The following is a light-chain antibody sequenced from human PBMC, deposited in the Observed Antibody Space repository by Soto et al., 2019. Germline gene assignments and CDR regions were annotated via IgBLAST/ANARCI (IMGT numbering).Light chain of an antibody. V-gene: IGLV2-14*01. CDR2: DVS. CDR1: SSDVGGYNY. CDR3: CSYTTSNTSQIV. J-gene: IGLJ1*01. Sequence: SALPHPASVSGSAVRSLTLSCPGTSSDVGGYNYVSWYQQHPGKAPKFMIYDVSNRPSGVSNRFSGSKSGNTASLTISGLQAEDEADYYCCSYTTSNTSQIVFGTGTKVSFL.